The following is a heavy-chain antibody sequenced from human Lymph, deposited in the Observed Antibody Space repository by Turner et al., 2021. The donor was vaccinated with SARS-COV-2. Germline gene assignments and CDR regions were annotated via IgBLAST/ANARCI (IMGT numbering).Heavy chain of an antibody. CDR1: GYTFTGYY. V-gene: IGHV1-2*02. D-gene: IGHD3-10*01. CDR2: INPNSGGT. CDR3: ARSRDLQSMVRGVDPFDY. J-gene: IGHJ4*02. Sequence: QEQLVQSGAEVKQPRALVTVSCTASGYTFTGYYIHWVRQAPGQGLEWMGWINPNSGGTNYAQRFQGRVTMTRDTSLSTAYMQRSRLRSDDTAVYYCARSRDLQSMVRGVDPFDYWGQGTLVTVSS.